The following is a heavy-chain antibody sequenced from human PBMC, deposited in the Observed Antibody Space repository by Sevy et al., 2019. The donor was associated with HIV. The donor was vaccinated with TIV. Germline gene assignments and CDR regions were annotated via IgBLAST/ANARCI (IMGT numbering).Heavy chain of an antibody. J-gene: IGHJ4*02. CDR3: AKPLEQWLAPPFDY. CDR1: GFTFSSYA. CDR2: ISGSGGST. Sequence: GGSLRLSCAASGFTFSSYAMSWVRQAPGKGLEWVSAISGSGGSTYYAHSVKGRFTISRDNSKNTLYLQMNSLRAEDTAVYYCAKPLEQWLAPPFDYWGQGTLVTVSS. V-gene: IGHV3-23*01. D-gene: IGHD6-19*01.